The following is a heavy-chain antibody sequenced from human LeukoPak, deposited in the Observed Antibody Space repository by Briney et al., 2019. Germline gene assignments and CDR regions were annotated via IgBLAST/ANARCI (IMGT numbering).Heavy chain of an antibody. CDR2: ISSSGSTI. D-gene: IGHD4-17*01. CDR1: GFTFSDYY. V-gene: IGHV3-11*01. Sequence: PGGSLRLSCAASGFTFSDYYMSWIRQAPGKGLEWVPYISSSGSTIYYADSVKGRFTISRDNAKNSLYLQMNSLRAEDTAVYYCARASGYGDYVGAFDIWGQGTMVTVSS. J-gene: IGHJ3*02. CDR3: ARASGYGDYVGAFDI.